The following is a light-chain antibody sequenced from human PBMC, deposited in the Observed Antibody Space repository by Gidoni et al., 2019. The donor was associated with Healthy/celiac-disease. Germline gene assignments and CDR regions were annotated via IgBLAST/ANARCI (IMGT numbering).Light chain of an antibody. V-gene: IGLV4-60*02. CDR1: RGHSSYI. Sequence: QPVLTPPSSASASLGSSVKLTCTLSRGHSSYIIAWHQQQPGKAPRYLMKLEGSGSYNKGSGVPDRFSGSSSGADRYLTISNLQFEDEADYYCETWDSNTRVFGGGTKLTVL. J-gene: IGLJ2*01. CDR2: LEGSGSY. CDR3: ETWDSNTRV.